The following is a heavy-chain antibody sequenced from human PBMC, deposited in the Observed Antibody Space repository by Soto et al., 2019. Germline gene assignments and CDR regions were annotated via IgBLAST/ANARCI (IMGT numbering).Heavy chain of an antibody. V-gene: IGHV3-48*03. CDR1: GFTVSSYE. CDR3: TKEKSVINGGYDAFDI. CDR2: ISISGGTI. Sequence: EVQLVESGGGLVQPGGSLRLSCAASGFTVSSYEMDWVHQAPGKGLEWVAYISISGGTIYYGDSVEGRFTISRDNADNSLYLQMNSLRAEDTAVYYCTKEKSVINGGYDAFDIWGRGTVVTVSS. D-gene: IGHD5-12*01. J-gene: IGHJ3*02.